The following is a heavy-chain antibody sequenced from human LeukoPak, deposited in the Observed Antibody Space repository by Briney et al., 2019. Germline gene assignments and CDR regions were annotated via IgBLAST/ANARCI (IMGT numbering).Heavy chain of an antibody. CDR3: ARDHSSASYTYYYYYMDV. CDR1: GFTFGDYA. Sequence: GGSLRLSCTASGFTFGDYAMSWFRQAPGKGLERVGLIRSKDYGGTIEYAASVKGRFTISRDDSRSIAYLQMNSLKIEDTAVYYCARDHSSASYTYYYYYMDVWGKGTTVTVSS. J-gene: IGHJ6*03. V-gene: IGHV3-49*03. CDR2: IRSKDYGGTI. D-gene: IGHD1-26*01.